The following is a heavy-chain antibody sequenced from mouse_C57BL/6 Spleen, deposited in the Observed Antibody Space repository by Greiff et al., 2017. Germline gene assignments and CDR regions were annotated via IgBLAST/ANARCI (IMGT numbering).Heavy chain of an antibody. J-gene: IGHJ3*01. Sequence: QVQLQQSGAELVKPGASVKLSCKASGYTFTSYWMHWVKQRPGQGLEWIGMIHPNSGSTNYNEKFKSKATLTVDKSSSTAYMQLSSLTSEDSAVYYCHYGSSYGFAYWGQGTLVTVSA. CDR3: HYGSSYGFAY. CDR1: GYTFTSYW. D-gene: IGHD1-1*01. V-gene: IGHV1-64*01. CDR2: IHPNSGST.